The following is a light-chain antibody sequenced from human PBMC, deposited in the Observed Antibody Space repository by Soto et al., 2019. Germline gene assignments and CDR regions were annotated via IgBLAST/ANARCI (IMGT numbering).Light chain of an antibody. CDR3: QQYSSDPWT. CDR2: QAS. V-gene: IGKV1-5*03. J-gene: IGKJ1*01. CDR1: QSITKW. Sequence: DIQMTQSPSTLSASVGDTVTITCRARQSITKWLAWYQQKPGKAPNLLIYQASTLQTGVPSRFSGSGSGTEFNLTITSLQPDDFATYYCQQYSSDPWTFGQGTKVDI.